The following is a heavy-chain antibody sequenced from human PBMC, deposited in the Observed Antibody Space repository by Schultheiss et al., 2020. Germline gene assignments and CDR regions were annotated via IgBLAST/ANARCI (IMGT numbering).Heavy chain of an antibody. CDR1: GYSISSGYY. V-gene: IGHV4-38-2*01. CDR2: IYHSGST. J-gene: IGHJ6*02. Sequence: AETLSLTCAVSGYSISSGYYWGWIRQPPGKGLEWIGSIYHSGSTYYNPSLKSRVTISVDTSQNQFSLKLSSVTAADTAVYYCARTSNYDGMDVWGQGTTVTVSS. CDR3: ARTSNYDGMDV.